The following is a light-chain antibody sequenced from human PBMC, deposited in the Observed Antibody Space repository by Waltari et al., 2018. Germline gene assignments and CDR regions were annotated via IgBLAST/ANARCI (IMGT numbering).Light chain of an antibody. CDR1: SSDVGGHNY. Sequence: QSALTQPASLSGSPGQSITISCTGTSSDVGGHNYVSWYQHHPGKGPKIIIDDVTQRPPGISNGCSRSKSGNTASLTISVLQAEDEADYYCSSYATSSSEVFGTGTKVTVL. J-gene: IGLJ1*01. V-gene: IGLV2-14*03. CDR2: DVT. CDR3: SSYATSSSEV.